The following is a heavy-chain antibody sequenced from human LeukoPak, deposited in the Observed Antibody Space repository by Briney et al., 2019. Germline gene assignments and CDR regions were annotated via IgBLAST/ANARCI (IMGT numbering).Heavy chain of an antibody. D-gene: IGHD6-13*01. Sequence: SEILSLTCAVYGGSFSGYYWSWIRQPPGKGLEWIGEINHSGSTNYNPSLKSRVTISVDTSKNQFSLKLSSVTAADTAVYYCARGYGSSWSKLDYWGQGTLVTVSS. V-gene: IGHV4-34*01. CDR1: GGSFSGYY. CDR2: INHSGST. J-gene: IGHJ4*02. CDR3: ARGYGSSWSKLDY.